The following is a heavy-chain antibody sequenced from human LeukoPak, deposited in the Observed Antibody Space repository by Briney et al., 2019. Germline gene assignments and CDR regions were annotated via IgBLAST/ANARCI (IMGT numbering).Heavy chain of an antibody. V-gene: IGHV4-30-4*01. CDR3: ARDIGIGAFDI. Sequence: SETLSLTCTVSGGSISSGDYYWSWIRQPPGKGLEWIGYIYYSGSTYYNPSLKSRVTISVDTSKNQFSLKLSSVTAADTAVYYCARDIGIGAFDIWGQGTMVTVSS. CDR2: IYYSGST. J-gene: IGHJ3*02. D-gene: IGHD2-15*01. CDR1: GGSISSGDYY.